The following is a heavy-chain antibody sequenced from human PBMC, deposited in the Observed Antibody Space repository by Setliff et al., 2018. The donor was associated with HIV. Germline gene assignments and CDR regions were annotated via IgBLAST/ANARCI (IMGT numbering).Heavy chain of an antibody. D-gene: IGHD5-18*01. V-gene: IGHV3-7*03. CDR2: IKDDGSEK. CDR3: ARSAYTYPGY. J-gene: IGHJ4*02. CDR1: GLTVSSSY. Sequence: LRLSCVASGLTVSSSYINWVRQAPGRGLEWVASIKDDGSEKYHVDSVTGRFTISRDNARNSVYLQMNSLRAEDTAIYYCARSAYTYPGYWGPGTLVTVSS.